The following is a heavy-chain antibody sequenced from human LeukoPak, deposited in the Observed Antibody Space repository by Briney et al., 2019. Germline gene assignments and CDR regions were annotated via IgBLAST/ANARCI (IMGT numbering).Heavy chain of an antibody. Sequence: PGGSLRLSCAASGFTFSSYGMHWVRQAPGKGLEGVAFIRYDGSNKYYADSVKGRFTISRDNSKNTLYLKMNSLRAEDTAVYYCAKSYYDDSSGYPFDYWGQGTLVTVSS. V-gene: IGHV3-30*02. CDR1: GFTFSSYG. CDR2: IRYDGSNK. CDR3: AKSYYDDSSGYPFDY. J-gene: IGHJ4*02. D-gene: IGHD3-22*01.